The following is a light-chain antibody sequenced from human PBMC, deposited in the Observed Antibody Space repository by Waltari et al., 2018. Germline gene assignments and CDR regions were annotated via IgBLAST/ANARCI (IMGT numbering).Light chain of an antibody. Sequence: DIQLTQSPSLLSASVGDRVTITCRASQGISSYLAWYQQEPGKAPKLLISSASTLQSGVPSRFSGSGSGTAFTLTISSLQPEDFAAYYCQQLHTYPYTFGQGTKVEIK. CDR1: QGISSY. CDR3: QQLHTYPYT. J-gene: IGKJ2*01. V-gene: IGKV1-9*01. CDR2: SAS.